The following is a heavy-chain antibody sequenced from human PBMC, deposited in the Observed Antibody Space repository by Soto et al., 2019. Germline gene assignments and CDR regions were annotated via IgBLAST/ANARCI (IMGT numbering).Heavy chain of an antibody. CDR3: ARSHAPYYYDTTGFFFGLDV. J-gene: IGHJ6*02. D-gene: IGHD3-22*01. V-gene: IGHV3-30-3*01. Sequence: QVRLVESEGGVVQPGRSLRLSCAASGFTFSNYAMHWVRQAPGKGLEWVAVMSFDETKKYHAASVEGRFTISRDNSQNTLDLQMNSLRAEDTALYYCARSHAPYYYDTTGFFFGLDVWGQGTTVVVSS. CDR1: GFTFSNYA. CDR2: MSFDETKK.